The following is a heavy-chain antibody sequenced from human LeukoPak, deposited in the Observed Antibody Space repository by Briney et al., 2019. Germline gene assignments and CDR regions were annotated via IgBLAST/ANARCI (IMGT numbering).Heavy chain of an antibody. CDR2: IYPGDSDT. V-gene: IGHV5-51*01. CDR3: ARVRSLQYPYYYYYGMDV. J-gene: IGHJ6*02. Sequence: GESLKISCKGSGYSFTSYWIGWVRQMPGKGLEWMGIIYPGDSDTRYSPSFQGQVTISADKSISTAYLQWSSLKASDTAMYYCARVRSLQYPYYYYYGMDVWGQGTTVTVSS. D-gene: IGHD4-11*01. CDR1: GYSFTSYW.